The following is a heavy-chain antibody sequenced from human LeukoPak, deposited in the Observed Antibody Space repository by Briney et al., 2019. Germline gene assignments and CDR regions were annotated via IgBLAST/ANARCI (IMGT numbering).Heavy chain of an antibody. V-gene: IGHV3-9*01. J-gene: IGHJ6*03. D-gene: IGHD2-2*01. CDR3: AKAPPYEYQLPHMDV. CDR1: GFTFDDYA. CDR2: ISWNSGSI. Sequence: GGSLRLSCAASGFTFDDYAMHWVRQAPGKGLEWVSGISWNSGSIGYADSVKGRFTISRDNAKNSLYLQMNSLRAEDTAVYYCAKAPPYEYQLPHMDVWGKGTTVTVSS.